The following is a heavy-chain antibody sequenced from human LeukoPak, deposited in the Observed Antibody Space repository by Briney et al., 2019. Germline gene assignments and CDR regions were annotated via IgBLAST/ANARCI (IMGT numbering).Heavy chain of an antibody. CDR2: IYYSGST. Sequence: SETLSLTCTVSGDSISSYSWSWIRQPPGRGPEWIGYIYYSGSTNYNPSLKSRVTISVDTSKNQFSLKVTSVTAADTAVYYCARSLGAQLPPIHWGQGTLVTVSS. CDR1: GDSISSYS. D-gene: IGHD2-2*01. J-gene: IGHJ4*02. CDR3: ARSLGAQLPPIH. V-gene: IGHV4-59*01.